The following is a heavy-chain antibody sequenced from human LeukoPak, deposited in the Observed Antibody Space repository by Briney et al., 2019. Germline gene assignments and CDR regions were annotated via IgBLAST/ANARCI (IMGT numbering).Heavy chain of an antibody. V-gene: IGHV4-61*01. CDR3: ARESPRAPDAFDI. J-gene: IGHJ3*02. Sequence: SETLSLTCTVSGGSVSSSNYYWVWIRQPPGKGLEWIGYIYYSGSTNYNPSLKSRVTISVDTSKNQFSLKLSSVTAADTAVYYCARESPRAPDAFDIWGQGTMVTVSS. D-gene: IGHD3-10*01. CDR1: GGSVSSSNYY. CDR2: IYYSGST.